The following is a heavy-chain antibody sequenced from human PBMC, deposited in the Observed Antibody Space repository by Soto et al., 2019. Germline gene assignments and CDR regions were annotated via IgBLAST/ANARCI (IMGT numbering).Heavy chain of an antibody. V-gene: IGHV1-3*01. CDR3: ARGIATGQLYP. CDR1: GYTFTRYT. Sequence: DSLQVSCTSSGYTFTRYTMNWVRQAPGQRLEWMGWINPDNGNTKSSQKFQDRVIITRDTSASTAYMDLSSLRSEDTAGYYGARGIATGQLYPWGQGNLVTVYS. J-gene: IGHJ5*02. D-gene: IGHD2-2*01. CDR2: INPDNGNT.